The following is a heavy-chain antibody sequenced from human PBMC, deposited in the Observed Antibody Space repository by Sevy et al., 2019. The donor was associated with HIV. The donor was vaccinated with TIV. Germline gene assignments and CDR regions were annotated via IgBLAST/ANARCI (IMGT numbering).Heavy chain of an antibody. V-gene: IGHV3-7*01. J-gene: IGHJ4*02. CDR3: ARLPTGLQSFNYLLSTYFDS. CDR1: GFDFDHHW. CDR2: IKQDGSET. Sequence: GESLKISCAASGFDFDHHWMSWVRRAPQKGLEWVANIKQDGSETYYVDSLEGRFTISRDNAKNSLSLQINDLRAEDTAVYYCARLPTGLQSFNYLLSTYFDSWGQGTLVTVSS. D-gene: IGHD3-9*01.